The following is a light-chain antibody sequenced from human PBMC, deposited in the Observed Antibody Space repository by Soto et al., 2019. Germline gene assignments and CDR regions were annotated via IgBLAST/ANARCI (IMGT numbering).Light chain of an antibody. J-gene: IGKJ1*01. V-gene: IGKV1-39*01. CDR3: QQSYSTPVT. Sequence: DIQMTQSPSSLSASVGDRVTITCRASQSISSYLNWYQQKPGKAPKLLIYAASSLQSGVPSRFSGSGSGIDFTLTISTLQTEDVATYYGQQSYSTPVTFGQGTQVEIK. CDR2: AAS. CDR1: QSISSY.